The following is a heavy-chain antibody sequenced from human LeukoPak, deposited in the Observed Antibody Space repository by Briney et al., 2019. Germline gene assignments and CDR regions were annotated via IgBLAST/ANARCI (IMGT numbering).Heavy chain of an antibody. CDR2: ISGNGGST. D-gene: IGHD1-26*01. V-gene: IGHV3-64D*06. Sequence: GGSLRLSCSGSGFTFTSYAMHWVRQAPVEALEYVSSISGNGGSTYYADSVNGRFTISRDNSKNQVYLQMSSLRDDDTAFYYCVKGGLYSGDYYGHWGQGTLVTVSS. J-gene: IGHJ4*02. CDR1: GFTFTSYA. CDR3: VKGGLYSGDYYGH.